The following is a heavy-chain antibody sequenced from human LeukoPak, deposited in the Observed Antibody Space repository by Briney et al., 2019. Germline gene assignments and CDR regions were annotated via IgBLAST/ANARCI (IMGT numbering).Heavy chain of an antibody. CDR2: ICTSGST. CDR1: GGSISSYC. CDR3: AEGGQWLRV. Sequence: SETLTLTCTASGGSISSYCWSCIRQPAGKGLEWIGRICTSGSTNYNPSLKSRVTMSVDTTKNQYSLKLSSVTAADTAVYYCAEGGQWLRVWGQGTLVTVSS. J-gene: IGHJ4*02. V-gene: IGHV4-4*07. D-gene: IGHD6-19*01.